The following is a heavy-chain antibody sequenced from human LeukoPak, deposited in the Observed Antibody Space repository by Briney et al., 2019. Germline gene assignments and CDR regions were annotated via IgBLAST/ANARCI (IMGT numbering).Heavy chain of an antibody. CDR3: ARNTMVRGVIITTLFYYYYGMDV. Sequence: PSETLSLTCAVYGGSFSGYYWSWIRQPPGRGLEWIGEINHSGSTNYNPSLKSRVTISVDTSKNQFSLKLSSVTAADTAVYYCARNTMVRGVIITTLFYYYYGMDVWGQGTTVTVSS. CDR1: GGSFSGYY. V-gene: IGHV4-34*01. J-gene: IGHJ6*02. CDR2: INHSGST. D-gene: IGHD3-10*01.